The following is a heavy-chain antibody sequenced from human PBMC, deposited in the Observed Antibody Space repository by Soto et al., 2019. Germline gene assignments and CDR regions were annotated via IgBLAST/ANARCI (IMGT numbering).Heavy chain of an antibody. J-gene: IGHJ4*02. CDR1: VVAINTNNYY. V-gene: IGHV4-39*01. D-gene: IGHD2-15*01. CDR3: ARLLVVSPVANV. CDR2: VSYDGTT. Sequence: SETLSLTCTFSVVAINTNNYYCGWFRQPPGKGLEWIGSVSYDGTTYYSPSLKSRVTISLATSRTQFSLKLNSVTAADTAVYYCARLLVVSPVANVWGQGTLVTVSS.